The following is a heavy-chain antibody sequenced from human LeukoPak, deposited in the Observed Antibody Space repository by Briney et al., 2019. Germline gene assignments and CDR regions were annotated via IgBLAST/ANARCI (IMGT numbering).Heavy chain of an antibody. D-gene: IGHD4-17*01. CDR2: ISGSTGNT. Sequence: GGSLRLSCVTSAFTFSTFAMSWVRQVPGKGLEWVSSISGSTGNTYYADSVKGRFAISRDTSKNTLYLQMSSLRAEDTALYYCAKVRFREDVTSDSFDCWGQGTLVTVSS. V-gene: IGHV3-23*01. CDR3: AKVRFREDVTSDSFDC. J-gene: IGHJ5*01. CDR1: AFTFSTFA.